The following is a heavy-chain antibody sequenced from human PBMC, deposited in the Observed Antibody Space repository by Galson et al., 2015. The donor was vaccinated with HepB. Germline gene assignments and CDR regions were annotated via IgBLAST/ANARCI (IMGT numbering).Heavy chain of an antibody. D-gene: IGHD3-22*01. J-gene: IGHJ4*02. CDR1: GFTFSSYS. Sequence: SLRLSCAASGFTFSSYSMNWVRRAPGKGLEWVSYISSSSSTIYYADSVKGRFTISRDNAKNSLYLQMNSLRAEDTAVYYCASGFVQTYYYDSSGYYGGGYWGQGTLVTVSS. V-gene: IGHV3-48*04. CDR2: ISSSSSTI. CDR3: ASGFVQTYYYDSSGYYGGGY.